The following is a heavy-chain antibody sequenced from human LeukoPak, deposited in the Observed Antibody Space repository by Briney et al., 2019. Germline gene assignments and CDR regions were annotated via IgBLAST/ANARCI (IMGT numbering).Heavy chain of an antibody. CDR2: IYYSGST. J-gene: IGHJ3*02. CDR3: ARPLRSGSFPHDAFDI. Sequence: SETLSLTCTVSGGSISSSSYYWGWIRQPPGKGLEWIGSIYYSGSTYYNPSLKSRVTISVDTSKNQFSLKLSSVTAADTAVYYCARPLRSGSFPHDAFDIRGQGTMVTVSS. CDR1: GGSISSSSYY. D-gene: IGHD1-26*01. V-gene: IGHV4-39*01.